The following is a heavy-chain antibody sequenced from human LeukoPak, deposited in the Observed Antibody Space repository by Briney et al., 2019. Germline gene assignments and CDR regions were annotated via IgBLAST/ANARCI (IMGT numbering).Heavy chain of an antibody. CDR1: GGTFSSYA. Sequence: ASVKVSCKASGGTFSSYAISWVRQAPGQGLEWMGGIIPIFGTANYAQKFQGRVTITADKSTSTAYMELSSLRSEDTAVYYCARKWLRDGFDIWGQGTMVTVSS. D-gene: IGHD5-12*01. CDR2: IIPIFGTA. V-gene: IGHV1-69*06. CDR3: ARKWLRDGFDI. J-gene: IGHJ3*02.